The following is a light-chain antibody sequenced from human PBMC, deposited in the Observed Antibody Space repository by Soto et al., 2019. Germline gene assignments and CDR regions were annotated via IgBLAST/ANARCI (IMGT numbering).Light chain of an antibody. V-gene: IGLV2-14*01. CDR3: SSYTSRSTPWV. CDR2: EVS. J-gene: IGLJ3*02. CDR1: SSDVGGYAY. Sequence: QSALTQPASVSGSPGQSITISCTGTSSDVGGYAYVSWYQQYPGKAPKLVISEVSNRPSGVSNRFSGSKSGNTASLTISGLQAEDEADYYCSSYTSRSTPWVFGGGTKLTVL.